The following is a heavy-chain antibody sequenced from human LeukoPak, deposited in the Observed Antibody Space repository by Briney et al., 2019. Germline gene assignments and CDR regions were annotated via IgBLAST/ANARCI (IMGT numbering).Heavy chain of an antibody. J-gene: IGHJ4*02. CDR3: ARAKVRGVIIKSFDY. Sequence: GGSLRLSCAASGFTFSSYAMSWVRQAPGKGLEWGSAISGSGGSTYYADSVKGRFTISRDNSKNTLCLQMNSLRAEDTAVYYCARAKVRGVIIKSFDYWGQGTLVTVSS. CDR1: GFTFSSYA. D-gene: IGHD3-10*01. CDR2: ISGSGGST. V-gene: IGHV3-23*01.